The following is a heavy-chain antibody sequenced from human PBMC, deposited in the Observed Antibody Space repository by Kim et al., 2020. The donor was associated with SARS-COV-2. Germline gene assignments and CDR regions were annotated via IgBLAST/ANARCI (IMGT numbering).Heavy chain of an antibody. CDR3: AKVIAYDSRYYYYGMDV. CDR2: ISGSGGST. D-gene: IGHD3-22*01. CDR1: GFTFSSYA. J-gene: IGHJ6*02. Sequence: GGSLRLSCAASGFTFSSYAMSWVRQAPGKGLEWVSAISGSGGSTYYADSVKGRFTISRDNSKNTLYLQMNSLRAEDTAVYYCAKVIAYDSRYYYYGMDVWGQGTTVTVSS. V-gene: IGHV3-23*01.